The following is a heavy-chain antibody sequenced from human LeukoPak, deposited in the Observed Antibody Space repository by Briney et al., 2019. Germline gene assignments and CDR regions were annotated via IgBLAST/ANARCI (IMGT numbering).Heavy chain of an antibody. Sequence: ASVKLSFNASVYTLSPYDINWMRQATGQGLEWMGWMNPNSGNTAYAQKFQDRVTITWNTSLSTAYMEMISLISDETAIYYWARGDIRCHACSGHWGQGPRVSVSS. CDR1: VYTLSPYD. V-gene: IGHV1-8*03. D-gene: IGHD3-10*02. CDR2: MNPNSGNT. J-gene: IGHJ4*02. CDR3: ARGDIRCHACSGH.